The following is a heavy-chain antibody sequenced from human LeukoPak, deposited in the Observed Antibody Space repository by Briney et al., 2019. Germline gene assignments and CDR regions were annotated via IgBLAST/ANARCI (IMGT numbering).Heavy chain of an antibody. Sequence: ASVKVSCKASGGTFSSYAISWVRQAPGQGLEWMGRIIPIFGIANYSQKFQGRVTITADKSTSTAYMELSSLRSEDTAVYYCARDSGYYDSSGYYPDYWGQGTLVTVSS. CDR3: ARDSGYYDSSGYYPDY. D-gene: IGHD3-22*01. CDR2: IIPIFGIA. CDR1: GGTFSSYA. J-gene: IGHJ4*02. V-gene: IGHV1-69*04.